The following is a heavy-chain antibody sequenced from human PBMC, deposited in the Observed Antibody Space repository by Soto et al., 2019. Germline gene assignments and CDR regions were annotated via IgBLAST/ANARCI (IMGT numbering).Heavy chain of an antibody. CDR2: IYETGST. CDR1: GGSISLYY. CDR3: ARGRRWVYY. Sequence: SETLSLTCTVSGGSISLYYWSWIRQPPGKTLEWIGYIYETGSTKYNPSLESRVTMSVDSSNQFSLTLNSVTAADTAVYYCARGRRWVYYWGKGTLVKVYS. J-gene: IGHJ4*02. V-gene: IGHV4-59*01.